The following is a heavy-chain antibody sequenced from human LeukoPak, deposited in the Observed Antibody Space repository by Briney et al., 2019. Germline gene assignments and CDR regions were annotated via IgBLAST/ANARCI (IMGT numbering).Heavy chain of an antibody. D-gene: IGHD3-10*01. Sequence: ASVKVSCKVSGYTLTELSMHWVRQAPGKGLEWMGGVDPEDGETIYAQKFQGRVTMTEDTSTDTAYMELSSLRSEDTAVYYCAIGYGSGSYQLDYWGQGTLVTVSS. CDR1: GYTLTELS. CDR2: VDPEDGET. V-gene: IGHV1-24*01. J-gene: IGHJ4*02. CDR3: AIGYGSGSYQLDY.